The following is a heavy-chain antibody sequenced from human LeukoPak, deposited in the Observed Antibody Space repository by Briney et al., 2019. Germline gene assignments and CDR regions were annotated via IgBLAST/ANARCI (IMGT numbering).Heavy chain of an antibody. D-gene: IGHD1-1*01. Sequence: ASVKVSCKASGYTFTGYYMHWVRQAPGQGLEGMGWINPNSGGTNYAQKFQGRVTMTRDTSISTAYMELSRLRSDDTAVYYCARDSVQLANAFDIWGQGTMVTVSS. CDR3: ARDSVQLANAFDI. V-gene: IGHV1-2*02. CDR1: GYTFTGYY. J-gene: IGHJ3*02. CDR2: INPNSGGT.